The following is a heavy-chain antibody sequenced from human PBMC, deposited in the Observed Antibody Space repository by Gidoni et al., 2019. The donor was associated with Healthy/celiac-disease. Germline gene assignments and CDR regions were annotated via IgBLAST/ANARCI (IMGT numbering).Heavy chain of an antibody. D-gene: IGHD5-12*01. CDR1: TLTELS. CDR2: FDPEDGET. CDR3: ATDLGWLDYFDY. V-gene: IGHV1-24*01. Sequence: TLTELSMHWVRQAPGKGLEWMGGFDPEDGETIYAQKFQGRVTMTEEKSTDTAYMELSSLRSEDTAVYYCATDLGWLDYFDYWGQGTLVTVSS. J-gene: IGHJ4*02.